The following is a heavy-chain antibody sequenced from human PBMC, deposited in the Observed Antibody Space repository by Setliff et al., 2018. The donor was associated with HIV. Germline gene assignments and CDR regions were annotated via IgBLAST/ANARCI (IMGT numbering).Heavy chain of an antibody. CDR2: VIHSGST. CDR3: ARRSIVGSTRGYYYYALDV. D-gene: IGHD2-21*01. CDR1: GGSFNGYY. J-gene: IGHJ6*02. V-gene: IGHV4-34*12. Sequence: SETLSLTCAVYGGSFNGYYRSWIRQPPGKGLEWIGEVIHSGSTNYNPSLKSRVTMSLDTPKDQVSLKLTSVTAADTAVYYCARRSIVGSTRGYYYYALDVWGQGTTVTVSS.